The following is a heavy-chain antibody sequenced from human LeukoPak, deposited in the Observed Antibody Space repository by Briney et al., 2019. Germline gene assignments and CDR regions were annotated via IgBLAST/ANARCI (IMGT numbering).Heavy chain of an antibody. CDR1: GYSFNSYW. CDR2: IYPDDSET. CDR3: ARHGGSGTYFISIHS. V-gene: IGHV5-51*01. J-gene: IGHJ4*02. D-gene: IGHD1-26*01. Sequence: GESLKISCKGSGYSFNSYWIGWVRQMPGKGLEWMGIIYPDDSETRYSPSFQGRVTISADKSTSTAYLQWSSLKASDTAIYYCARHGGSGTYFISIHSWGQGTLVTVSS.